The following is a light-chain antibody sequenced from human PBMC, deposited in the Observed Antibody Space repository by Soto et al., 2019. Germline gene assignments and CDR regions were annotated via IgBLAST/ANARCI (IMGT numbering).Light chain of an antibody. J-gene: IGKJ2*01. Sequence: EIVMTQSPATLSVSPGERATLSCRASQSVGGNLAWYQQRPGRAPRLLIYDASTRATDIPARFSGSGSGTDCTLTIGSLLSEDFALYYCQQYNNWPLSTFGQGTKLEIK. CDR3: QQYNNWPLST. V-gene: IGKV3-15*01. CDR1: QSVGGN. CDR2: DAS.